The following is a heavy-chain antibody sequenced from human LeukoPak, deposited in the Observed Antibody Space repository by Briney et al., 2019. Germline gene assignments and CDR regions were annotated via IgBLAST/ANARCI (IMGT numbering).Heavy chain of an antibody. Sequence: GGSLGLSCEASGFTFSIYWMHWVRQAPGKGLEWVSRIGYDGSSTSYADSVKGRFTISRDNAKNTVYLQMNSLRVEDTAVYYCATLAAADSDFWGQGTLVTVSS. CDR1: GFTFSIYW. CDR3: ATLAAADSDF. D-gene: IGHD6-13*01. V-gene: IGHV3-74*01. J-gene: IGHJ4*02. CDR2: IGYDGSST.